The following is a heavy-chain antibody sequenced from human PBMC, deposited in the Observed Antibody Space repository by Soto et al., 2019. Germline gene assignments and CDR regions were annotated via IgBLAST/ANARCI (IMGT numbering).Heavy chain of an antibody. CDR2: ISSSGSTM. J-gene: IGHJ5*01. D-gene: IGHD4-4*01. V-gene: IGHV3-48*03. CDR3: GRDYSNYGLDS. Sequence: GGSLRLSCAASGFTFSSYELNWVRQAPGKGLEWVSYISSSGSTMHYADSVKDRFTISRDNAKSSLFLQMNSLRAEDTAIYYCGRDYSNYGLDSWGQGALVTVYS. CDR1: GFTFSSYE.